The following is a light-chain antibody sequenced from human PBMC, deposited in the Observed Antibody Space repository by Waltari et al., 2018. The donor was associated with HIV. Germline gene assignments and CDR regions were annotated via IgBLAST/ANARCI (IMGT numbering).Light chain of an antibody. J-gene: IGLJ3*02. CDR1: GGSIASNY. Sequence: NFMLTQPHSVSESPGKTVTISCTGSGGSIASNYVQWYQQRPGSAPTTVIYEHNQRPSGVPDRFSGSIDSCSTSASLALSGLKTEDEADYYCQSYDSITWVFGGGTKLTVL. V-gene: IGLV6-57*02. CDR2: EHN. CDR3: QSYDSITWV.